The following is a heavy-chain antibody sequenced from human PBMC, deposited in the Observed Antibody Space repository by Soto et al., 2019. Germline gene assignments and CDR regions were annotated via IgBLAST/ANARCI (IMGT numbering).Heavy chain of an antibody. J-gene: IGHJ4*02. V-gene: IGHV1-3*01. CDR3: AREPDYYDSSGYYPLGY. CDR2: INAGNGNT. D-gene: IGHD3-22*01. CDR1: GYTFTSYA. Sequence: ASVKVSCKASGYTFTSYAMHWVRQAPGQRLEWMGWINAGNGNTKYSQKFQGRVTITRDTSASTAYMELSSLRSEDTAVYYCAREPDYYDSSGYYPLGYWGQGTVVTVSS.